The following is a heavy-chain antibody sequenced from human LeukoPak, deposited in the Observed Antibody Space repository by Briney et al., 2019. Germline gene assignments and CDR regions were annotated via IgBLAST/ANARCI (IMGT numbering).Heavy chain of an antibody. CDR1: GFTFSSYS. Sequence: GGSLRLSCAASGFTFSSYSMNWVRQAPGKGLEWVSSSSSSSSYIYYADSVKGRFTISRDNAKNSLYLQMNSLRAEDTAVYYCARDEVLWFGELPPYYYGMDVWGKGTTVTVSS. J-gene: IGHJ6*04. CDR3: ARDEVLWFGELPPYYYGMDV. CDR2: SSSSSSYI. V-gene: IGHV3-21*01. D-gene: IGHD3-10*01.